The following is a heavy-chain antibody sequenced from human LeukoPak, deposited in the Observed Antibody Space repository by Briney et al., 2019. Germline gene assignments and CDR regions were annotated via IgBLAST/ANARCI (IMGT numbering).Heavy chain of an antibody. V-gene: IGHV7-4-1*02. J-gene: IGHJ4*02. CDR3: ARAFQSLGGLSLPDY. Sequence: ASVKVSCKASGYTFTSYAMNWVRQAPGQGLEWMGWINTNTGNPTYAQGFTGRFVFSLDTSVSTTYLQISSLKAEDTAVYFCARAFQSLGGLSLPDYWGQGTLLTVSS. CDR2: INTNTGNP. CDR1: GYTFTSYA. D-gene: IGHD3-16*02.